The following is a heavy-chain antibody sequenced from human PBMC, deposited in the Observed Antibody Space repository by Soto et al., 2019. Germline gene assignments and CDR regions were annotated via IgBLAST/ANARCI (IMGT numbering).Heavy chain of an antibody. CDR3: ARGRYCLTGRCFPNWFDS. V-gene: IGHV4-30-4*01. CDR2: IYKSATT. J-gene: IGHJ5*01. CDR1: VDSISTVDYF. D-gene: IGHD2-15*01. Sequence: SETLSLTCSFSVDSISTVDYFWAWIRQPPGQALEYIGYIYKSATTYYNPSFESRVAISLDTSKSQFSLNVTSVTAADTAVYFCARGRYCLTGRCFPNWFDSWGQGTLDTVSS.